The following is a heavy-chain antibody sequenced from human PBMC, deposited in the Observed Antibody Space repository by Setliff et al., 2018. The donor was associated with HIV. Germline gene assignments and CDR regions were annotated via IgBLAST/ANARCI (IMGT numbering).Heavy chain of an antibody. D-gene: IGHD2-15*01. Sequence: HPGGSLRLSCAASGFSVSSNYMNWVRQAPGKGLEWVSLFYSDGRTYYADSVKGRFTISRDNAKNSLYLQMNSLSAEDTAVYYCARLGHCYGGGCNFDTLDVWGQGTMVTVSS. CDR3: ARLGHCYGGGCNFDTLDV. CDR1: GFSVSSNY. CDR2: FYSDGRT. V-gene: IGHV3-53*01. J-gene: IGHJ3*01.